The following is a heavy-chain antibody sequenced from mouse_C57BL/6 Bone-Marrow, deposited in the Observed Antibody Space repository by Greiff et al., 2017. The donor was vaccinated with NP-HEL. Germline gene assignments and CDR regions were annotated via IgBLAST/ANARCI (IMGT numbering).Heavy chain of an antibody. D-gene: IGHD2-5*01. CDR2: ISSSSSTI. CDR1: GFTFSDYG. V-gene: IGHV5-17*01. CDR3: ARPPYSNYLAY. Sequence: DVMLVESGGGLVKPGGSLKLSCAASGFTFSDYGMHWVRQAPEKGLEWVAYISSSSSTIYYADTVKGRFTIARDNAKNTLFLQMTSLRSEDTAMYYCARPPYSNYLAYWGQGTLVTVSA. J-gene: IGHJ3*01.